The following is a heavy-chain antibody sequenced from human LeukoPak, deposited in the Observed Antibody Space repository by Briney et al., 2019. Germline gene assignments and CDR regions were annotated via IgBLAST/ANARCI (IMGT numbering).Heavy chain of an antibody. D-gene: IGHD6-19*01. V-gene: IGHV1-2*02. J-gene: IGHJ4*02. CDR3: ARSRIAVAAKGY. Sequence: GATVKVSCKASGYTFTGYYMHWVRQAPGQGLEWMGWISPNSGGTNYAQKFQGRVTMTRDTSISTAYMELSRLRSDDTAVYYCARSRIAVAAKGYWGQGTLVTVSS. CDR2: ISPNSGGT. CDR1: GYTFTGYY.